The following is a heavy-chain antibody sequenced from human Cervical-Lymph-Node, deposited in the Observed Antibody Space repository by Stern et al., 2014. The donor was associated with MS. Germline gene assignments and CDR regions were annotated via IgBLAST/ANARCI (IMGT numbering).Heavy chain of an antibody. CDR2: MNPYSGNA. Sequence: QVQLVQSGAEVKKPGASVKVSCKASGYTFTSYDIKWVRQGTGQGLEWMGWMNPYSGNAVYAQKFQGRVTMTRDTSTSTAYLELTSLRSEDTAVFYCARGRELLSLDYWGQGTLVTVSS. D-gene: IGHD1-26*01. V-gene: IGHV1-8*01. J-gene: IGHJ4*02. CDR1: GYTFTSYD. CDR3: ARGRELLSLDY.